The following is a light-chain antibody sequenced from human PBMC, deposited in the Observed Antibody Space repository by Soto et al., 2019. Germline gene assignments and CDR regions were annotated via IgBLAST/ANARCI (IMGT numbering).Light chain of an antibody. V-gene: IGLV2-8*01. CDR2: EVS. CDR1: SSDVGDYNY. Sequence: QSALTQPPSASGSPGQSVTISCTGTSSDVGDYNYVSWYQHHPGKAPKLMIYEVSKRPSGVPDRFSGSKSGNTASLTVSGLQADYDADYYCSSYAGSNNVVVFGGGTKLTVL. CDR3: SSYAGSNNVVV. J-gene: IGLJ2*01.